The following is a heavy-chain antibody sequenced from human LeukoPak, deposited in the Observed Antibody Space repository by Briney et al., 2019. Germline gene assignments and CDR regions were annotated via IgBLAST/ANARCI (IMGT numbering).Heavy chain of an antibody. CDR3: AKDNGGYYYDSSGYYADY. CDR2: ISGSGGST. CDR1: GFTFSSYA. Sequence: GGSLRLSCEASGFTFSSYAMSWVRQAPGKGLEWVSAISGSGGSTYYADSVKGRFTISRDNSKNTLYLQMNSLRAEDTAVYYCAKDNGGYYYDSSGYYADYWGQGTLVTVSS. V-gene: IGHV3-23*01. D-gene: IGHD3-22*01. J-gene: IGHJ4*02.